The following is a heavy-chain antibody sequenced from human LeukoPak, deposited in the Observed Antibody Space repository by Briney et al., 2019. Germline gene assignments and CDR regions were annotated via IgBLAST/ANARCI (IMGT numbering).Heavy chain of an antibody. CDR1: GFTFRNSW. CDR3: ARSLIGSDDY. J-gene: IGHJ4*02. V-gene: IGHV3-74*01. CDR2: VNPDGSAT. D-gene: IGHD1-20*01. Sequence: GGSLRLSCAASGFTFRNSWMHWVRQGPGKGLVWVSRVNPDGSATTYADSVKGRFTISRDNAKNTLYLQMNSLRAEDTPVYYCARSLIGSDDYWGQGSLVTVSS.